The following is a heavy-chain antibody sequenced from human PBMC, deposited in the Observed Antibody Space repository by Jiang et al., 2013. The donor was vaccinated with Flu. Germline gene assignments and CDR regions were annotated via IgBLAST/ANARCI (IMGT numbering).Heavy chain of an antibody. Sequence: RQAPGQGLEWMGWISAYNGNTNYAQKLQGRVTMTTDTSTSTAYMELRSLRSDDTAVYYCARDPGSPYCSGGSCYPDYWGQGTLVTVS. J-gene: IGHJ4*02. D-gene: IGHD2-15*01. CDR2: ISAYNGNT. V-gene: IGHV1-18*01. CDR3: ARDPGSPYCSGGSCYPDY.